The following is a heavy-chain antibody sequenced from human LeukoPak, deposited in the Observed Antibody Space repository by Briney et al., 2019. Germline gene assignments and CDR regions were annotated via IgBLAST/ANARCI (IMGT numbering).Heavy chain of an antibody. J-gene: IGHJ4*02. D-gene: IGHD3-10*01. CDR3: ATVGMVRGVTPYCFDY. CDR2: VIPIFGTA. CDR1: GGTFSSYA. Sequence: SVKVSCKASGGTFSSYAISWVRQAPGQGLEWMGGVIPIFGTANYAQKFQGRVTITADESTSTAYMELSSLRSEDTAVYYCATVGMVRGVTPYCFDYWGQGTLVTVSS. V-gene: IGHV1-69*13.